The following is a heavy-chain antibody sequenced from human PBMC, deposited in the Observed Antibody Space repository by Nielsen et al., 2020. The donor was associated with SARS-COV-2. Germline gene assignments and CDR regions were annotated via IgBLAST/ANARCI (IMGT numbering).Heavy chain of an antibody. CDR2: IKAKTDGETT. V-gene: IGHV3-15*01. J-gene: IGHJ6*02. CDR1: GFTFRNAW. CDR3: STGEVAAVGTYYYYYGMDV. Sequence: GESLKISCVASGFTFRNAWMTWVRQAPGKGLEWVGRIKAKTDGETTVYAAPVQGRFTISRDDSEMTLYLQMDSLEIEDTGVYYCSTGEVAAVGTYYYYYGMDVWGQGTTVAVSS. D-gene: IGHD6-13*01.